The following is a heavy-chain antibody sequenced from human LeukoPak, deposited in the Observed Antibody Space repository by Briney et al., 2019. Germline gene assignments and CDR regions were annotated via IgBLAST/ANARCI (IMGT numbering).Heavy chain of an antibody. CDR2: INHSGST. CDR3: ARGTTAIFDY. J-gene: IGHJ4*02. CDR1: GGSFSGYY. V-gene: IGHV4-34*01. Sequence: SSETLSLTCAVYGGSFSGYYWSWIRQSPGKGLEWIGEINHSGSTNYNPSLKSRVTISVDTSKNQFSLKLSSVTAADTAVYYCARGTTAIFDYWGQGTLVTVSS. D-gene: IGHD5-18*01.